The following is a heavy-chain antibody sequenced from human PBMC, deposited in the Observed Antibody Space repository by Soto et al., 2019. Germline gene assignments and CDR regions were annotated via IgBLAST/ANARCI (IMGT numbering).Heavy chain of an antibody. J-gene: IGHJ6*02. CDR3: ARGGVIVVGLDV. Sequence: EVHLVESGGGLVQPGGSLRLSCAGTGFTFSTYWMHWVRQAPGKGLEWVSRIKTDGTITGYADSLKGRFTISRDYAKNTLYLQMKSLRAEDTAVYYCARGGVIVVGLDVWGQGTTVTVSS. V-gene: IGHV3-74*01. D-gene: IGHD3-22*01. CDR1: GFTFSTYW. CDR2: IKTDGTIT.